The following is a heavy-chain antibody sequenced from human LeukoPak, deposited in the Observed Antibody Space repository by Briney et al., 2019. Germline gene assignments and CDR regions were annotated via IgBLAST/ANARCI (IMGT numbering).Heavy chain of an antibody. D-gene: IGHD6-19*01. J-gene: IGHJ4*02. CDR1: GFTFSSYG. CDR2: ISGSGGST. CDR3: ARAPVAGTWLSY. Sequence: GGSLRLSCAASGFTFSSYGMSWVRQAPGKGLEWVSAISGSGGSTYYADSVKGRFTISRDNSKNTLYLQMNSLRAEDTAVYYCARAPVAGTWLSYWGQGTLVTVSS. V-gene: IGHV3-23*01.